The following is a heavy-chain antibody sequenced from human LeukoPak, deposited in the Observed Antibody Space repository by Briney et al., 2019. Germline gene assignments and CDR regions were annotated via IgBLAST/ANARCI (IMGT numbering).Heavy chain of an antibody. D-gene: IGHD2-21*02. CDR2: IYYSGST. Sequence: SQTLSLTCTVSGGSISSGGYYWRWIRQHPGKVLEWIGYIYYSGSTYYNPSLKSRVTISVDTSKNQFSLKLSSVTAADTAVYYCARQGYCGGDCYSDYWGQGTLVTVSS. CDR3: ARQGYCGGDCYSDY. V-gene: IGHV4-31*03. J-gene: IGHJ4*02. CDR1: GGSISSGGYY.